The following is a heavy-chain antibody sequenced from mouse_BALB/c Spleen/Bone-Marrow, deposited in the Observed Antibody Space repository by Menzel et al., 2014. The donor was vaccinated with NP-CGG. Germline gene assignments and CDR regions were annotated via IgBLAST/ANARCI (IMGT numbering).Heavy chain of an antibody. CDR2: ISTYYGDA. J-gene: IGHJ3*01. V-gene: IGHV1S137*01. CDR3: AIRYGYDGEAVAWFAY. D-gene: IGHD2-2*01. Sequence: VMLVESGAELVRPGVSVKISCKGSGYTFIDYAMHWVKQSHAKSLEWIGVISTYYGDASYNQKFKGKATMTVDKSSSTAYMELARLTSEDSAIYYCAIRYGYDGEAVAWFAYWGQGTLVTVSA. CDR1: GYTFIDYA.